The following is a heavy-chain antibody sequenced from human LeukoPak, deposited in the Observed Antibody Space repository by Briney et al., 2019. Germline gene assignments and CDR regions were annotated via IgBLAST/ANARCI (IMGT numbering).Heavy chain of an antibody. V-gene: IGHV4-39*01. J-gene: IGHJ6*03. CDR1: GVSISSNNYC. Sequence: SETLSLTCTVPGVSISSNNYCWGWPRPPPGMGLEWIESIYYSGSTYYNPSLKSRVTISVDTSKNQFSLKLSSVTAADTAVYYCARHPFNYYYYMDVWGKGTTVTVSS. CDR2: IYYSGST. CDR3: ARHPFNYYYYMDV.